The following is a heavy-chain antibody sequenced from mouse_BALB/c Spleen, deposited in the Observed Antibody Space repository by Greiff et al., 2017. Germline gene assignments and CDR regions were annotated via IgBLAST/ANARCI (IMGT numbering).Heavy chain of an antibody. CDR3: ARRDTTMDY. V-gene: IGHV5-17*02. CDR2: ISSGSSTI. Sequence: EVMLVESGGGLVQPGGSRKLSCAASGFTFSSFGMHWVRQAPEKGLEWVAYISSGSSTIYYADTVKGRFTISRDNPKNTLFLQMTSLRSEDTAMYYCARRDTTMDYWGQGTSVTVSS. D-gene: IGHD1-1*01. CDR1: GFTFSSFG. J-gene: IGHJ4*01.